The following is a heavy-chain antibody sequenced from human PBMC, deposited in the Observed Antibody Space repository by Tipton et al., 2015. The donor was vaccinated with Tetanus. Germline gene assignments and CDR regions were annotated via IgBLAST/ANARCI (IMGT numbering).Heavy chain of an antibody. Sequence: QSGAEVKKPGASVKVSCKASGYTFTSYGLNWVRKAAGRGFEWMGWLNPKSGSAAYAPRFQGRVTMTTNTSITTAFMEVASLTYEDTAVYYCASGSSIRHGLDVWGYGTSVTVSS. V-gene: IGHV1-8*02. CDR3: ASGSSIRHGLDV. CDR2: LNPKSGSA. J-gene: IGHJ6*04. D-gene: IGHD2-2*01. CDR1: GYTFTSYG.